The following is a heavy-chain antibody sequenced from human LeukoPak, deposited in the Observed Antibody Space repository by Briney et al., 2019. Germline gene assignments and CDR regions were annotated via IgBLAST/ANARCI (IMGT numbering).Heavy chain of an antibody. CDR1: GGSISSSSYY. J-gene: IGHJ1*01. D-gene: IGHD6-13*01. CDR2: IYYSGST. CDR3: ARPFSGSSSWYLGAFDI. V-gene: IGHV4-39*01. Sequence: SETLSLTCTVSGGSISSSSYYWGWIRQPPGKGLEWIGSIYYSGSTYYNPSLKSRVTISVDTSKNQFSLKLSSVTAADTAVYYCARPFSGSSSWYLGAFDIWGQGTLVTVSS.